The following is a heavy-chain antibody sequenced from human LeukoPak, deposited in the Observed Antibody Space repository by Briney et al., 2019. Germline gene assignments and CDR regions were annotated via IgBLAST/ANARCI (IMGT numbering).Heavy chain of an antibody. Sequence: PGGSLRLSCAASGFTFSSYDMHWVRQATGKGLEWVSAIGTAGDTYYPGSVKGRFTISRENAKNSLYLQMNSLRAGDTAVYYCARSTMVRGVIINRWENYGMDVWGQGTTVTVSS. CDR1: GFTFSSYD. CDR3: ARSTMVRGVIINRWENYGMDV. V-gene: IGHV3-13*01. D-gene: IGHD3-10*01. J-gene: IGHJ6*02. CDR2: IGTAGDT.